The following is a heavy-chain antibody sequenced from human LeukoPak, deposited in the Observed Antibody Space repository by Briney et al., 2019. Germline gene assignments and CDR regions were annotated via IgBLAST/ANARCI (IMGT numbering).Heavy chain of an antibody. CDR1: GFTFSSYA. CDR2: ISYDGSNK. Sequence: GGSLRLSCAASGFTFSSYAVHWVRQAPGKGLEWVAVISYDGSNKYYADSVKGRFTISRDNSKNTLYLQMNSLRAEDTAVYYCARPSINDYGDFGYWGQGTLVTVSS. CDR3: ARPSINDYGDFGY. D-gene: IGHD4-17*01. V-gene: IGHV3-30-3*01. J-gene: IGHJ4*02.